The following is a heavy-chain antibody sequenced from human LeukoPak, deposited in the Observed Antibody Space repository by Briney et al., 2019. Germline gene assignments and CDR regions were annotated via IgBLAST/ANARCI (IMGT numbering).Heavy chain of an antibody. CDR2: ISGSGGST. D-gene: IGHD5-12*01. J-gene: IGHJ4*02. V-gene: IGHV3-23*01. Sequence: PGGSLRLSCAASGFTFSSYSMNWVRQAPGKGLEWVSAISGSGGSTYYADSVKGRFTISRDNSKNTLYLQMNSLRAEDTAVYYCAKAPGYSGYEYFDYWGQGTLVTVSS. CDR3: AKAPGYSGYEYFDY. CDR1: GFTFSSYS.